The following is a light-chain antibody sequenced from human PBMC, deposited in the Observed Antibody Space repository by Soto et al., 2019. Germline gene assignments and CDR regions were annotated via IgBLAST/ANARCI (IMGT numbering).Light chain of an antibody. J-gene: IGKJ4*01. CDR1: QSVSSSY. CDR3: QQYGSSPLT. V-gene: IGKV3-20*01. Sequence: EIVVTQSPGTLSLSPGERATLSCRASQSVSSSYLAGCQQKPGQAPRLLIYGASSRATGLPARFSGSGSGTDFNLTISRLDPEDFAVYYCQQYGSSPLTLGGGTKVELK. CDR2: GAS.